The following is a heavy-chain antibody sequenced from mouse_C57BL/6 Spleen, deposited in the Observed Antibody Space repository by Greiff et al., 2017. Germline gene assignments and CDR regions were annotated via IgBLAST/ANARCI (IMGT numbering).Heavy chain of an antibody. J-gene: IGHJ4*01. Sequence: EVQLVESGGGLVQPKGSLKLSCAASGFTFNTYAMHWVRQAPGQGLEWVARIRSKSSNSATYYADSVKDRFTISRDDSQSMLYLQMNNLKTEDTAMYYGVRGDYYGSSSYYAMDYWGQGTSVTVSS. CDR1: GFTFNTYA. V-gene: IGHV10-3*01. CDR3: VRGDYYGSSSYYAMDY. D-gene: IGHD1-1*01. CDR2: IRSKSSNSAT.